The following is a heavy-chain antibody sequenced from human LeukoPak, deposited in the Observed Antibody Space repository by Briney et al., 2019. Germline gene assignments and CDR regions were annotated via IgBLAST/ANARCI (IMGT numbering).Heavy chain of an antibody. V-gene: IGHV4-38-2*02. CDR2: IYHSVTT. CDR3: ARHRFLPRYYYGSGGEQSGWFDP. CDR1: GYSISSGYF. D-gene: IGHD3-10*01. J-gene: IGHJ5*02. Sequence: SETLSLTCTVSGYSISSGYFWGWMRQPPGKGLEWIGSIYHSVTTHYNPSLKSRVTISLDTSKNQFSLKLSSVTAADTAVYYCARHRFLPRYYYGSGGEQSGWFDPWGQGTLVTVSS.